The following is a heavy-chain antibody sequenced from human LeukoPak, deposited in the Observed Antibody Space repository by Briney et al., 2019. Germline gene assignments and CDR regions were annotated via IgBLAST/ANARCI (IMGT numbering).Heavy chain of an antibody. D-gene: IGHD3-10*01. CDR3: ARDTTYYYGSGSYGAFDI. V-gene: IGHV4-34*01. CDR1: GGSFSGYY. Sequence: SETLSLTCAVYGGSFSGYYWSWIRRPPGKGLEWIGEINHSGSTNYNPSLKSRVTISVDTSKNQFSLKLSSVTAADTAVYYCARDTTYYYGSGSYGAFDIWGQGTMVTVSS. CDR2: INHSGST. J-gene: IGHJ3*02.